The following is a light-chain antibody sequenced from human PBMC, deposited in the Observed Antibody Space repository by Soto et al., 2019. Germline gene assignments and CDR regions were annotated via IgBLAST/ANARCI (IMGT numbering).Light chain of an antibody. CDR1: SRDIGNYKL. J-gene: IGLJ1*01. V-gene: IGLV2-23*02. CDR2: AVT. CDR3: SSYAGSSSYV. Sequence: HSALTQPASVSGSPGQSITISCTGTSRDIGNYKLVSWFQQHPGKAPRLIIFAVTERPAGISVRFSGSKSGNTASLTISGLQAEDEADYYCSSYAGSSSYVFGTGTKLTVL.